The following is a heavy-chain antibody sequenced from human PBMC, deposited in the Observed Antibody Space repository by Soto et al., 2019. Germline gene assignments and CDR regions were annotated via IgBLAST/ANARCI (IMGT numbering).Heavy chain of an antibody. CDR1: GFTVSSCA. D-gene: IGHD2-15*01. CDR3: ARELPPDL. J-gene: IGHJ5*02. Sequence: PGGSLRLSCVASGFTVSSCAMNWVRQAPGKGLEWVSIIWSAGLTYYADSVRGRFTISRDISKNILFLQMNNLRAEDSAIYYCARELPPDLWGQGTLVTVSS. CDR2: IWSAGLT. V-gene: IGHV3-53*01.